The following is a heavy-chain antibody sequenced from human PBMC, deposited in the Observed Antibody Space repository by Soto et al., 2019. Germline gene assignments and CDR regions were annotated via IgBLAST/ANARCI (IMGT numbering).Heavy chain of an antibody. CDR2: ISSSGETV. V-gene: IGHV3-48*03. J-gene: IGHJ6*02. Sequence: LRLSCEVSGFTFSSYEMYWVRQAPGKGLEWVAYISSSGETVYYAGSVQGRFTISRDNAKNSLYLQMSSLGAEDTAVYYCAREGFYAMDVWGQGTTVTVSS. D-gene: IGHD2-2*01. CDR1: GFTFSSYE. CDR3: AREGFYAMDV.